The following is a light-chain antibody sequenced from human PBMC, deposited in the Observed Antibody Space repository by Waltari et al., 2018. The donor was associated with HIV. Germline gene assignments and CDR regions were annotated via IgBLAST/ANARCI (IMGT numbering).Light chain of an antibody. CDR3: QQYGSSPRT. CDR1: QSVSSSY. Sequence: EIVLTQSPGTLSLSPGERAALSCRASQSVSSSYLAWYQQTPGQAPRLLISGASSRATGIPDRFSGSGSGTDFTLTISRLEPEDFAVYYCQQYGSSPRTFGQGTKVEIK. V-gene: IGKV3-20*01. J-gene: IGKJ1*01. CDR2: GAS.